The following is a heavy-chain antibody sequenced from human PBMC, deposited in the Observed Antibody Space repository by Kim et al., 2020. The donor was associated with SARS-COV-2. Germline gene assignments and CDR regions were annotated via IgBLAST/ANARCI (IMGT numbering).Heavy chain of an antibody. CDR1: GFTVSSNY. Sequence: GGSLRLSCAASGFTVSSNYMSWVRQAPGKGLEWVSVIYSGGSTYYADSVKGRFTISRDNSKNTLYLQMNSLRAEDTAVYYCAREGRGGRYYYGMDVWGQGTTVTVSS. CDR3: AREGRGGRYYYGMDV. D-gene: IGHD3-16*01. V-gene: IGHV3-66*02. J-gene: IGHJ6*02. CDR2: IYSGGST.